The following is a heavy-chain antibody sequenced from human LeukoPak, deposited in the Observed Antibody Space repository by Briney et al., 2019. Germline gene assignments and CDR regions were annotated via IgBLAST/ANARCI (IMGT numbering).Heavy chain of an antibody. CDR2: IKTDGSQK. D-gene: IGHD2-8*01. CDR3: AEVLMGY. J-gene: IGHJ4*02. CDR1: GFTFSKYW. Sequence: GGSLRLSCAASGFTFSKYWMSWVRQTPDKGLEWVASIKTDGSQKHYVDSVKGRFTISRDNAKNSLYLQMNSLRAEDTAVYYCAEVLMGYWGQGTLVTVSS. V-gene: IGHV3-7*05.